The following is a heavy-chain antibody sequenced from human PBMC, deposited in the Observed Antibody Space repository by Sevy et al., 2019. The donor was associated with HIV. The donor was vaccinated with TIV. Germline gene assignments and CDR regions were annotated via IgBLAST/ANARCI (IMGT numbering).Heavy chain of an antibody. D-gene: IGHD2-2*01. V-gene: IGHV4-39*02. CDR1: GGTIVSSGHY. CDR2: INYNGHT. J-gene: IGHJ6*02. Sequence: SETLSLTCSVSGGTIVSSGHYWGWIRQTPGEGLEWIGSINYNGHTYYSPSLKSRLTISIDTSKNQFSLNLSSVTAAVSAIFFCAREAGAYDYDYGMDVWGHGTTVTVSS. CDR3: AREAGAYDYDYGMDV.